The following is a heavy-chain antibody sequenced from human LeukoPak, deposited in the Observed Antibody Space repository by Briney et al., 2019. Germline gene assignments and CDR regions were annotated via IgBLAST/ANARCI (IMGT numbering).Heavy chain of an antibody. CDR1: GFTFSSYS. V-gene: IGHV3-21*01. Sequence: GGSLRLSCAASGFTFSSYSMNWVRQAPGKGLEWVSSISSSSSYIYYADSVKGRFTISRDNAKNSLYLQMNDLRAEDTAVYYCARETVGAAQYYFDYWGQGTLVTVSS. CDR2: ISSSSSYI. CDR3: ARETVGAAQYYFDY. D-gene: IGHD2-15*01. J-gene: IGHJ4*02.